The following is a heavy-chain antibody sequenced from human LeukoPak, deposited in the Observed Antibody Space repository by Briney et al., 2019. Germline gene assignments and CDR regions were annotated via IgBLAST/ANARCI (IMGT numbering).Heavy chain of an antibody. Sequence: PGGSLRLSCAASGFTFSSYSMNWVRQAPGKGLEWVSSISSSSSYIYYADSVKGRFTISRDNAKNSLYLQMNSLRAEDTAVYYCARDHCSSTSCYTATFDYWGQGTLVTVSS. V-gene: IGHV3-21*01. D-gene: IGHD2-2*02. CDR3: ARDHCSSTSCYTATFDY. CDR1: GFTFSSYS. CDR2: ISSSSSYI. J-gene: IGHJ4*02.